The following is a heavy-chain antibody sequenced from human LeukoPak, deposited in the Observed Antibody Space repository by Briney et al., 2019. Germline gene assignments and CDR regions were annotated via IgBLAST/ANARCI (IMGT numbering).Heavy chain of an antibody. CDR3: ARDSSGYEADY. V-gene: IGHV1-69*04. Sequence: VASVKVSCKASGGTFSSYAISWVRQAPGQGLEWMGRIIPILGIANYAQKFQGRVTITADKSTSTAYVELSSLRSEDTAVYYCARDSSGYEADYWGQGTLVTVSP. D-gene: IGHD5-12*01. CDR2: IIPILGIA. J-gene: IGHJ4*02. CDR1: GGTFSSYA.